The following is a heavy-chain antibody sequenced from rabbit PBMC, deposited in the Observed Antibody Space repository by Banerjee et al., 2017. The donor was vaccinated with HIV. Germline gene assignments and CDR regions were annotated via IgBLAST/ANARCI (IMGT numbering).Heavy chain of an antibody. D-gene: IGHD1-1*01. J-gene: IGHJ6*01. CDR3: ASEESYCGGHLKL. Sequence: VRQAPGKGLEWIACIYTGSSGSTYYAGWAKGRFTISKTSSTTVTLQMTSLTATDTSSCVCASEESYCGGHLKLWGPGTLVTVS. CDR2: IYTGSSGST. V-gene: IGHV1S40*01.